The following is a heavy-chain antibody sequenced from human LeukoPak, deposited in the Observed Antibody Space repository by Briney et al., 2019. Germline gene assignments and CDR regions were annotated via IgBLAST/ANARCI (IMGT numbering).Heavy chain of an antibody. CDR3: ARGRVRYSGYDTWPYYYYMDV. D-gene: IGHD5-12*01. Sequence: ASVKVSCKASGYTFTSYDINWVRQATGQGLEWMGRMNPNSGNTGYAQKFQGRVTITRNTSISIAYMELSSLRSEDTAVYYCARGRVRYSGYDTWPYYYYMDVWGKGTTVTVSS. CDR2: MNPNSGNT. J-gene: IGHJ6*03. CDR1: GYTFTSYD. V-gene: IGHV1-8*03.